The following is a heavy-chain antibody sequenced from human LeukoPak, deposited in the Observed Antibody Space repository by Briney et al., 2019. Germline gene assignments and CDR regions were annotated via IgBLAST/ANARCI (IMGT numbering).Heavy chain of an antibody. D-gene: IGHD4-11*01. CDR3: ATGGNFYYSH. CDR2: IYSGGST. CDR1: GFTVSSNY. Sequence: PGGSLRLSCAASGFTVSSNYMSWVRQAPGKGLEWVSVIYSGGSTYYADSVKGRFSISKDISKNTLSLQMNSLRAEDTAVYSCATGGNFYYSHWGQGTLVTVSS. J-gene: IGHJ1*01. V-gene: IGHV3-53*01.